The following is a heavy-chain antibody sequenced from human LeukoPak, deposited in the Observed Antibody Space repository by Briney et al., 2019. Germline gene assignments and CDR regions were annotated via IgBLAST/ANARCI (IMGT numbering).Heavy chain of an antibody. CDR2: IDPSDSYT. D-gene: IGHD3-9*01. CDR1: GYSFTSYW. Sequence: GESLRISCKGSGYSFTSYWISWMRQMPGKGLEWMGRIDPSDSYTNYSPSFQGHVTISADKSISTAYLQWSSLKASDTAMYYCARREYYDILTGYYLVDYWGQGTLVTVSS. V-gene: IGHV5-10-1*01. J-gene: IGHJ4*02. CDR3: ARREYYDILTGYYLVDY.